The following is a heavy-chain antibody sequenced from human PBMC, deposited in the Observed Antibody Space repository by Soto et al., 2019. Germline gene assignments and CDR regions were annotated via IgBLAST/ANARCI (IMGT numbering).Heavy chain of an antibody. D-gene: IGHD6-19*01. V-gene: IGHV3-30*18. J-gene: IGHJ3*02. CDR1: GFTFSSYG. Sequence: GGSLRLSCAASGFTFSSYGMHWVRQAPGKGLEWVAVISYDGSNKYYADSVKGRFTISRDNSKNTLYLQTNSLRAEDTAVYYCAKGPVAGLAFDIWGQGTMVTVSS. CDR2: ISYDGSNK. CDR3: AKGPVAGLAFDI.